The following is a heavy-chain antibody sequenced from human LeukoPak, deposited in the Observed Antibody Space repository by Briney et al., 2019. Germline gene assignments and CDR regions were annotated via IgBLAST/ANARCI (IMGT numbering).Heavy chain of an antibody. CDR3: ASDRITVTDPPNWFDP. CDR1: GFTFSSYA. CDR2: IYYSGST. J-gene: IGHJ5*02. D-gene: IGHD6-19*01. Sequence: GSLRLSCAASGFTFSSYAMSWVRQAPGKGLEWIGYIYYSGSTNYNPSLKSRVTISVDTSKNQFSLKLSSVTAADTAVYYCASDRITVTDPPNWFDPWGQGTLVTVSS. V-gene: IGHV4-59*01.